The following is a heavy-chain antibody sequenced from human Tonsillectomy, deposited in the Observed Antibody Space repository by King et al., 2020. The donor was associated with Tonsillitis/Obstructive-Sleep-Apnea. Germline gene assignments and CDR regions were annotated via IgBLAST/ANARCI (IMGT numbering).Heavy chain of an antibody. CDR1: GYTFTTYY. CDR2: INPSGATR. D-gene: IGHD3-10*01. CDR3: AREDGAFDY. J-gene: IGHJ4*02. V-gene: IGHV1-46*01. Sequence: VQLVESGAEVKKPGASVTVSCKASGYTFTTYYMHWVRQAPGHGLEWKAVINPSGATRFATGHIAFAQNFQGRITVTTDTSTTTVYMELSGLTSDDTAVYYCAREDGAFDYWGQGSLVTVSS.